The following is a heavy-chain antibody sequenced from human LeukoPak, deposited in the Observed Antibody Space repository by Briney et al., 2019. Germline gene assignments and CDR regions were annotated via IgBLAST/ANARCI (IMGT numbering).Heavy chain of an antibody. V-gene: IGHV3-30*03. J-gene: IGHJ4*02. Sequence: GRSLRLSCAASGFTFSSYGMHWVRQAPGKGLEWVAVISYDGSNKYYADSVKGRFTISRDNSKNTLYLQMNSLRAEDTAVYYCARGYDYGDYVVDYWGQGTLVTVSS. D-gene: IGHD4-17*01. CDR2: ISYDGSNK. CDR1: GFTFSSYG. CDR3: ARGYDYGDYVVDY.